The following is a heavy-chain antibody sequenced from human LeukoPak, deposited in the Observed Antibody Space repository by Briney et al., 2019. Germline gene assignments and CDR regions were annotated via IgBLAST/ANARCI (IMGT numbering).Heavy chain of an antibody. CDR3: ARHRRSGTAYSGFDF. CDR2: TYYSGST. Sequence: PSETLSLTCTVSGGSINSYYWSWIRQPPGKGLEWIGYTYYSGSTNYNPSLKSRVTISVDTSKNQFSLKLSSVTAADTAVYYCARHRRSGTAYSGFDFWGQGTLVTVSS. J-gene: IGHJ4*02. V-gene: IGHV4-59*08. D-gene: IGHD3-10*01. CDR1: GGSINSYY.